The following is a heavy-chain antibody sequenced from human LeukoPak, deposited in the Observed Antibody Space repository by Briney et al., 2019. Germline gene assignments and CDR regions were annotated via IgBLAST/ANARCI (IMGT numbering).Heavy chain of an antibody. CDR1: GGSISSSSYY. Sequence: SETLSLTCTVSGGSISSSSYYWGWIRQPPGKGLEWIGYISYSGSTNYNPSLKSRVTISVDTSKNRFSLRLSSVTAADTAVYYCARGGPSLGVDYWGQGTLVTVSS. V-gene: IGHV4-61*05. D-gene: IGHD3-16*01. CDR3: ARGGPSLGVDY. J-gene: IGHJ4*02. CDR2: ISYSGST.